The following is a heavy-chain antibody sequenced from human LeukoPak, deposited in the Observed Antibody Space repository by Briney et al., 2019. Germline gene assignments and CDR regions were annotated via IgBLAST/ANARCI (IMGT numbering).Heavy chain of an antibody. D-gene: IGHD1-7*01. CDR1: GFTFSSYG. J-gene: IGHJ4*02. V-gene: IGHV3-30*03. CDR2: ISYDGSNK. Sequence: GRSLRLSCAASGFTFSSYGMHWVRQAPGKGLEWVALISYDGSNKDYADSVKGRFTISRDNSKNTLYLQMNSLRPEDTAVYYCARWRTGTIFDHWGQGTLVIVSS. CDR3: ARWRTGTIFDH.